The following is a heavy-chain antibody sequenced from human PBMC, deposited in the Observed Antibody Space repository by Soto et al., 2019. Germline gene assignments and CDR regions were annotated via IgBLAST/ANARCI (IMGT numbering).Heavy chain of an antibody. CDR3: ARGGLYSVSYMDYFDY. CDR2: ISYDGSNK. Sequence: QVQLVESGGGVVQPGRSLRLSCAASGFTFSSYAMHWVRQAPGKGLEWVAVISYDGSNKYYADSVKGRFTISRDNSKNTLYLQMNSLRAEDTVVYYCARGGLYSVSYMDYFDYWGQGTLVTVSS. D-gene: IGHD1-26*01. J-gene: IGHJ4*02. CDR1: GFTFSSYA. V-gene: IGHV3-30-3*01.